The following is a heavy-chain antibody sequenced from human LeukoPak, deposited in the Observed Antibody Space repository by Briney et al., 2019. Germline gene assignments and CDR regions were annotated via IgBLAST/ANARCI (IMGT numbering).Heavy chain of an antibody. J-gene: IGHJ4*02. CDR2: IYYSGST. D-gene: IGHD5-18*01. CDR3: ARGGGYSYDFDY. Sequence: PETLSLTCTVSGGSISSYYWSWIRQPPGKGLEWIGYIYYSGSTNYHPSLKSRVTISVDTSKNQFSLKLSSVTAADTAVYYCARGGGYSYDFDYWGQGTLVTVSS. CDR1: GGSISSYY. V-gene: IGHV4-59*01.